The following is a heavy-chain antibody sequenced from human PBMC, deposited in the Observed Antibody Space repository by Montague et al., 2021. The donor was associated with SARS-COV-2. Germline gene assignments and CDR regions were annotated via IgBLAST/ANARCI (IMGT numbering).Heavy chain of an antibody. CDR3: ARDFSTTSGGYEVYYLDY. J-gene: IGHJ4*02. CDR1: GGSISSGTNY. D-gene: IGHD6-19*01. CDR2: IYYSGPT. Sequence: TLSLTCTVSGGSISSGTNYWSWIRQPAGKGLEWIGRIYYSGPTNYNPSLKSRVTMSVDTSKNQFSLILTSVTAADTAVYYCARDFSTTSGGYEVYYLDYWGLGIQVTVSS. V-gene: IGHV4-61*02.